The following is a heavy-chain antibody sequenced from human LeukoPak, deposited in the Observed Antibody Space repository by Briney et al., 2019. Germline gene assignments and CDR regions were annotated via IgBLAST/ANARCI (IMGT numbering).Heavy chain of an antibody. CDR3: ARAYYSGSGSYGLDY. Sequence: GGSLRLSCAASGFTFSSDWMHWVRQVPGKGLVWVSRINTDGSHTSYADSVKGRFTISRDNAKNTLYLQMSSLRAEDTAVYYCARAYYSGSGSYGLDYWGQGTLVSVSS. V-gene: IGHV3-74*01. CDR1: GFTFSSDW. D-gene: IGHD3-10*01. CDR2: INTDGSHT. J-gene: IGHJ4*02.